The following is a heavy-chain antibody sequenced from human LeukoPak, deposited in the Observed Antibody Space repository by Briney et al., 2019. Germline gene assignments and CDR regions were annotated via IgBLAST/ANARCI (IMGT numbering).Heavy chain of an antibody. CDR2: IYHSGST. D-gene: IGHD2-2*01. CDR3: ARHMCSSTSCAKDY. Sequence: SGNLSLTCAVSGGSISSSNWWSWVRQPPGKGLEWIGEIYHSGSTNYNPSLKSRVTISVDTSKNQFSLKLSSVTAADTAVYYCARHMCSSTSCAKDYWGQGTLVTVSS. J-gene: IGHJ4*02. V-gene: IGHV4-4*02. CDR1: GGSISSSNW.